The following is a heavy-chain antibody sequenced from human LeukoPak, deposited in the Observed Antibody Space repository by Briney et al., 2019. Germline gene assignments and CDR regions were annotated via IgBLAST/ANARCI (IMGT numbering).Heavy chain of an antibody. V-gene: IGHV1-24*01. CDR1: GYTPTELS. J-gene: IGHJ5*02. CDR3: ATKAYCGGDCYVVDWFDP. Sequence: ASVKVSCTVSGYTPTELSMHWVRQAPGKGLEWMGGFDPEDGETIYAQKFQGRVTMTEDTSTDTAYMELSSLRSEDTAVYYCATKAYCGGDCYVVDWFDPWGQGTLVTVSS. D-gene: IGHD2-21*02. CDR2: FDPEDGET.